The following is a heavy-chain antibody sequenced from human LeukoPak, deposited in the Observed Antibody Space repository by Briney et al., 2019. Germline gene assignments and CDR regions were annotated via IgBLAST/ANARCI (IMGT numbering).Heavy chain of an antibody. CDR1: GFTFSTHW. CDR2: TNPDGSRT. J-gene: IGHJ4*02. Sequence: GGSLRLSCAASGFTFSTHWMHWVRQAPGKGLVWVSRTNPDGSRTDYADSVKGRFTISRDNAKNTLYLQMNRLRAEDTAVYYCAKDLRGYRDYWGQGTLVTVSS. V-gene: IGHV3-74*01. CDR3: AKDLRGYRDY. D-gene: IGHD3-22*01.